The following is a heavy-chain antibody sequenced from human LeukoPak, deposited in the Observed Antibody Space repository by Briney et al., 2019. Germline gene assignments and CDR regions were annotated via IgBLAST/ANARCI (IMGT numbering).Heavy chain of an antibody. D-gene: IGHD2-21*02. CDR2: ISPSGGST. Sequence: ASVKVSCKASGYTFTTYYIHWVRQAPGQGLEWMGMISPSGGSTTYSQKFQGRVTMTRDTSTGTVYMELSSLRSEDTAVYYCASGNCDGDCYYDYWGQGTLATVSS. CDR3: ASGNCDGDCYYDY. V-gene: IGHV1-46*01. CDR1: GYTFTTYY. J-gene: IGHJ4*02.